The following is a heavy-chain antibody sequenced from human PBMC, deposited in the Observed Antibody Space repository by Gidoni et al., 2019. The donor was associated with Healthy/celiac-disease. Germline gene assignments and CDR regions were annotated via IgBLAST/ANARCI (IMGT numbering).Heavy chain of an antibody. V-gene: IGHV5-51*01. Sequence: EVQLVQSGAEVKKPGESRKISWIGWVRQMPGKGLEWMGIIYPGDSDTRYSPSFQGQVTIAADKSISTAYLQWSSLKASDTAMYYCARRKGYYGSGSYPQNYYYYGMDVWGQGTTVTVSS. J-gene: IGHJ6*02. CDR2: IYPGDSDT. CDR3: ARRKGYYGSGSYPQNYYYYGMDV. D-gene: IGHD3-10*01.